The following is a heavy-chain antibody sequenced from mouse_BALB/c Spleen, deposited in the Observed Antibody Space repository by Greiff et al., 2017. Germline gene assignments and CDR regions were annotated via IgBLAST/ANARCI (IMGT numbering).Heavy chain of an antibody. J-gene: IGHJ4*01. CDR3: VRHNYYGSTYGYAMDY. V-gene: IGHV10-1*02. D-gene: IGHD1-1*01. CDR1: GFTFNTYA. CDR2: IRSKSNNYAT. Sequence: EVKLVESGGGLVQPKGSLKLSCAASGFTFNTYAMNWVRQAPGKGLEWVARIRSKSNNYATYYADSVKDRFTISRDDSQSMLYLQMNNLKTEDTAMYYCVRHNYYGSTYGYAMDYWGQGTSVTVSS.